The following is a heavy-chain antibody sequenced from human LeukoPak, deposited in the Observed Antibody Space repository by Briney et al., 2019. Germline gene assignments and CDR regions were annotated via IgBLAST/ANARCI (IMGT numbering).Heavy chain of an antibody. CDR2: INHSGST. CDR3: ARDGRGLDY. D-gene: IGHD3-10*01. CDR1: GGSFSGYN. J-gene: IGHJ4*02. Sequence: PSETLSLTCAVYGGSFSGYNWSWIRQHPGKGLEWIGEINHSGSTNYNPSLKSRVTISVDTSKNQFSLKLSSVTASDTAVYYCARDGRGLDYWGQGTLVTVSS. V-gene: IGHV4-34*01.